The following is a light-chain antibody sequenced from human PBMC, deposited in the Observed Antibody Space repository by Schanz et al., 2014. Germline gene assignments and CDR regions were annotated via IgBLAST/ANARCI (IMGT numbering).Light chain of an antibody. CDR1: QSVSSSY. Sequence: ELVLTQSPGTLSLSPGERVTISCRASQSVSSSYFAWYQQKRGQAPRLLIYDASNRATGIPARFSGSGSGTDFTLTISSLEPEDFAVYYCQQYGSSPLTFGGGTKVEIK. CDR2: DAS. V-gene: IGKV3-20*01. CDR3: QQYGSSPLT. J-gene: IGKJ4*01.